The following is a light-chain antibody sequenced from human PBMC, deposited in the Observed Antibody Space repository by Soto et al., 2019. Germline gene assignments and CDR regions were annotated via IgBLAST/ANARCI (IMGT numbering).Light chain of an antibody. CDR1: QSVSSSY. CDR3: QQYGPSPPIT. J-gene: IGKJ5*01. V-gene: IGKV3-20*01. Sequence: EIVLTQSPGTLSLSPGERATLSCRASQSVSSSYLAWYQQKPGQAPRLLIYGASSRATGIPDRFSGSGSGTDFTLTISRLEPEDFAVYFCQQYGPSPPITFGQGTRLEIK. CDR2: GAS.